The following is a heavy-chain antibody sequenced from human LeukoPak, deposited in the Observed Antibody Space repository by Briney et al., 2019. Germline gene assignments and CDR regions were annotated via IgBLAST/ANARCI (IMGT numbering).Heavy chain of an antibody. CDR2: IYHSGST. CDR1: GGSISSSNW. V-gene: IGHV4-4*02. D-gene: IGHD6-13*01. CDR3: ARLVVSTWYHEVLLGRDY. J-gene: IGHJ4*02. Sequence: SGTLSLTCAVSGGSISSSNWWSWVRQPPGKGLEWIGEIYHSGSTNYNPSLKSRVTISVDTSKNQFSLKLSSVTAADTAVYYCARLVVSTWYHEVLLGRDYWGQGTLVTVSS.